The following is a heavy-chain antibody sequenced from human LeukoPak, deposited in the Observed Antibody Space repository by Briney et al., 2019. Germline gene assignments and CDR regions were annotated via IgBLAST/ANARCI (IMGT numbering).Heavy chain of an antibody. V-gene: IGHV3-11*01. Sequence: GGSLRLSCAASGFTVSSNYMSWVRQAPGKGLEWVSYISTNGRTIYYADSVEGRFTISRDNAKNSLYLQMNSLRAEDTAVYYCARTVVVVTATDAFDVWGQGTMVTVSS. CDR1: GFTVSSNY. J-gene: IGHJ3*01. CDR2: ISTNGRTI. CDR3: ARTVVVVTATDAFDV. D-gene: IGHD2-15*01.